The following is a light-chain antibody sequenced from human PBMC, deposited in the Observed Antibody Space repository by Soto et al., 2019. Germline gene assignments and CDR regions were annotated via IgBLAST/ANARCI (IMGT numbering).Light chain of an antibody. CDR1: QIIDSW. V-gene: IGKV1-5*03. CDR3: QRYNTYYSLT. CDR2: KTT. Sequence: DILMTQSPSTVSASVGDIVTITCRASQIIDSWVAWYQQKPGKAPKLLIYKTTSLESGVPSRFIGSRSWTENTLTISAQQPDDFAAYYCQRYNTYYSLTCGGGTNVDSK. J-gene: IGKJ4*01.